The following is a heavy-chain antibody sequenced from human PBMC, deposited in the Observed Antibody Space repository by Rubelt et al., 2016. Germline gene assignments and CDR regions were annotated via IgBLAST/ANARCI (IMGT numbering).Heavy chain of an antibody. CDR1: GYTFPRYA. CDR3: AREGGVPGGGWFDP. CDR2: INAGNGNT. Sequence: QVQLVQSGAEVKKPGASVKVSCKASGYTFPRYALHWVRQAPGQRLEWMGWINAGNGNTKYSQNFQGRVTITRDTSASTADLEMNSLRSEDTAVYFCAREGGVPGGGWFDPWGQGTLVTVSS. V-gene: IGHV1-3*01. D-gene: IGHD3-16*01. J-gene: IGHJ5*02.